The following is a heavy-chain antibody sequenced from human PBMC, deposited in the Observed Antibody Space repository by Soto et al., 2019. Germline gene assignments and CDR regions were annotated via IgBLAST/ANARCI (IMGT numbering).Heavy chain of an antibody. D-gene: IGHD1-26*01. CDR3: AREGAVIGAGYFDY. CDR1: GFTFSTYA. J-gene: IGHJ4*02. Sequence: GGSLRLSCAASGFTFSTYAVSWVRQAPGKGPEWVSAFAGGGENTYYTESVKGRFTIFGDNSKNTVYLQMSTLRVEDTAIYYGAREGAVIGAGYFDYWGQGALVTVSS. V-gene: IGHV3-23*01. CDR2: FAGGGENT.